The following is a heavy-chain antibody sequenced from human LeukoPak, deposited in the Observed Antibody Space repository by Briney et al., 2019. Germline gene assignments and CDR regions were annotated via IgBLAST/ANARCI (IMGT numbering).Heavy chain of an antibody. D-gene: IGHD3-22*01. J-gene: IGHJ4*02. CDR1: GFTFSSYS. CDR3: ARDIRGYLDY. Sequence: GGSLRLSCAASGFTFSSYSMNWVRQAPGKGLEWVSSISSSSSYIYYADSVKGRFTISRDNAKNTLYLQMNSLRAEDTAVYYCARDIRGYLDYWGQGTLVTVSS. CDR2: ISSSSSYI. V-gene: IGHV3-21*01.